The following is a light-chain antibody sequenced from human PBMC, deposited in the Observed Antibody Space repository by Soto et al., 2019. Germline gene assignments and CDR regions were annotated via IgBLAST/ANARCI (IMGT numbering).Light chain of an antibody. CDR3: QQANSFPFT. V-gene: IGKV1-12*02. CDR1: QIINKW. CDR2: AAS. Sequence: DIQMTQSPSSVSASVGDRVTITCRASQIINKWLAWYQQKPGKAPTLLIYAASTLQSGVPSRLSGSGSGADFTLTISSLQPEDFVTYYCQQANSFPFTFGPGTTVDIK. J-gene: IGKJ3*01.